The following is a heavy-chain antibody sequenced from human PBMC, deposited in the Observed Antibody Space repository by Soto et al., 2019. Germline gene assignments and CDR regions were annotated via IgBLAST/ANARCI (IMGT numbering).Heavy chain of an antibody. CDR2: ISYDGSNK. D-gene: IGHD3-10*01. CDR1: GFTFSSYG. Sequence: PGGSLRLSCAASGFTFSSYGMHWVRQAPGKGLEWVAVISYDGSNKYYADSVKGRFTIPRDNSKNTLYLQMNSLRAEDTAVYYCAKGMVRGVTVFYGMDVWGQGTTVTVSS. V-gene: IGHV3-30*18. CDR3: AKGMVRGVTVFYGMDV. J-gene: IGHJ6*02.